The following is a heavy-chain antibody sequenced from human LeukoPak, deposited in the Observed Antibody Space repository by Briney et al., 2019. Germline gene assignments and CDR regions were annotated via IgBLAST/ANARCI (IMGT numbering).Heavy chain of an antibody. CDR3: PRVPAWYGYYFDY. CDR2: IYSGVNT. V-gene: IGHV3-66*01. CDR1: GFTVSSNY. D-gene: IGHD6-13*01. J-gene: IGHJ4*02. Sequence: GGSLRLSCAASGFTVSSNYISWVRQAPGKGLEWVSVIYSGVNTYYADSVKGRFTISRDNSKNTLYVQMNSLRAGDTAVYYCPRVPAWYGYYFDYWGQGTMVTVSS.